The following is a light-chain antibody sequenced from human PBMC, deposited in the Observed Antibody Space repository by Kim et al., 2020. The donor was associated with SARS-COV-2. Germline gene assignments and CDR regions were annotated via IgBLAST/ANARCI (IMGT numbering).Light chain of an antibody. CDR1: QRVTRY. CDR2: GVS. J-gene: IGKJ2*01. CDR3: LQYDNWPFT. Sequence: GDRVTLSCRSSQRVTRYLVWYQQKPGQAPRLLISGVSTRATDIPARFSGSGSGTEFTLTISSLQSEDFAVYYCLQYDNWPFTFGQGTKLEIK. V-gene: IGKV3-15*01.